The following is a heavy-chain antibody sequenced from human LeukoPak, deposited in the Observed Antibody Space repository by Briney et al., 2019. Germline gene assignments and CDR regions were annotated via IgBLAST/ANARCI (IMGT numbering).Heavy chain of an antibody. J-gene: IGHJ4*02. CDR3: ARDWERARYN. V-gene: IGHV3-7*01. CDR1: GFTFTSSW. CDR2: INEPGTEQ. D-gene: IGHD1-1*01. Sequence: GGSLRLSCAASGFTFTSSWMSWVRQAPGKGLEWVANINEPGTEQFYADSVKGRFTLSRDNAKNSVHLLMSSLRVEDTAVYYCARDWERARYNWGQGTLVIVSP.